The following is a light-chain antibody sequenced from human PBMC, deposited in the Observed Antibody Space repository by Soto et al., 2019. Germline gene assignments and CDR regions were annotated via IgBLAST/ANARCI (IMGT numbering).Light chain of an antibody. Sequence: YELTQPPSVSVSPGQTASVTCSGDKLGYKYACWYQQKPGQSPVLVIYQDSKRPSGIPERFSGSNSGNTATLTISGTQAMDEADYYCQAWDSSTHVVFGGGTKVTVL. CDR1: KLGYKY. V-gene: IGLV3-1*01. J-gene: IGLJ2*01. CDR2: QDS. CDR3: QAWDSSTHVV.